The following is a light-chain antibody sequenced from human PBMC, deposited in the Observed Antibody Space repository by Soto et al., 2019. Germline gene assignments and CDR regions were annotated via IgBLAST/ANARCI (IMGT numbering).Light chain of an antibody. Sequence: QSALTQPASVSGSPGQSITISCTGTSSDIGGYKYVSWYQHHPRKAPKRIIYEVSYRPSGVSNRVSGSKSGNTASLTISGPQAEDEADYYCSLYTNNSSRVFGTRTKVIVL. CDR1: SSDIGGYKY. CDR3: SLYTNNSSRV. J-gene: IGLJ1*01. V-gene: IGLV2-14*01. CDR2: EVS.